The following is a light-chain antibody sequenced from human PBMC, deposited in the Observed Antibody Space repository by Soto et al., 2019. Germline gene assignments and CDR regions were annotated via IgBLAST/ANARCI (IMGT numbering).Light chain of an antibody. CDR1: TSDIGAYNY. Sequence: QSALTQPASVSGSPGQSITISCTGTTSDIGAYNYVSWYQQYPGKAPKLIIYEVTKRPSGVSNRFSGSKSGNMASLTISGLQVEDEADYSCSSYTITSPLYVFGTGTKVTVL. CDR3: SSYTITSPLYV. CDR2: EVT. V-gene: IGLV2-14*01. J-gene: IGLJ1*01.